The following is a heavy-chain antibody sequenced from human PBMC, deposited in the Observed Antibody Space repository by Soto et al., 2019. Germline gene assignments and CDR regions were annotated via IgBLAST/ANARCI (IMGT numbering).Heavy chain of an antibody. CDR1: GYTVTELA. Sequence: ASVEVACEVSGYTVTELAMALVRQAPGKGLEWMGGFDPEDGETIYAQKLQGRVTMTTDTSTSTAYMELRSLRSDDTAVYYCARGRGTSRWGSYPEYFQHWGQGTLVTAPQ. CDR2: FDPEDGET. J-gene: IGHJ1*01. D-gene: IGHD1-26*01. V-gene: IGHV1-24*01. CDR3: ARGRGTSRWGSYPEYFQH.